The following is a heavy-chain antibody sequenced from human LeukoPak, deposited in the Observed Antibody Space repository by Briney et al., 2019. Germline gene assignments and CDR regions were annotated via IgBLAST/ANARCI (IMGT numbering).Heavy chain of an antibody. CDR1: GFTFSSFG. CDR3: AKVRADYSNYDAFDI. D-gene: IGHD4-11*01. Sequence: GGSLRLSCAASGFTFSSFGMYWVRQAPGKGLEWVAFLRYDGANKYYPGSVKGRFTISGDNSKNTLSLEMNSLRAEDTAVYYCAKVRADYSNYDAFDIWGQGTMVAVSS. CDR2: LRYDGANK. V-gene: IGHV3-30*02. J-gene: IGHJ3*02.